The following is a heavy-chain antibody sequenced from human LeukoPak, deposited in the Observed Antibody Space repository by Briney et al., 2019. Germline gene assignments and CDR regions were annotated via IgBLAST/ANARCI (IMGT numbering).Heavy chain of an antibody. D-gene: IGHD2-15*01. J-gene: IGHJ6*01. V-gene: IGHV1-18*01. Sequence: ASVKVSCKASGYTFSNYGSSWGRQAPGQGLEWIGWIHSNNGNTNYAQRLQGRVTMTTDPSTSTAYMELRSLRSDDTAVYYCARHIVVVREYYYFGMDVWGQGTTVTVSS. CDR3: ARHIVVVREYYYFGMDV. CDR2: IHSNNGNT. CDR1: GYTFSNYG.